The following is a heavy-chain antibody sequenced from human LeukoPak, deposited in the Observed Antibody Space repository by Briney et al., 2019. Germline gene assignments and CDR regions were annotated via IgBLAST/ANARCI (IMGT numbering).Heavy chain of an antibody. CDR2: SDTDGDT. CDR3: ARCWGSGSYLFDAFDI. CDR1: GFTSRNSV. V-gene: IGHV3-23*01. D-gene: IGHD1-26*01. J-gene: IGHJ3*02. Sequence: GGSLRLSCVVSGFTSRNSVMSWVRQPPGKGLEWVSSSDTDGDTQYADSVKDRFTMSRDNSKNTLYLQMNSLRAEDTAVYYCARCWGSGSYLFDAFDIWGQGTMVTVSS.